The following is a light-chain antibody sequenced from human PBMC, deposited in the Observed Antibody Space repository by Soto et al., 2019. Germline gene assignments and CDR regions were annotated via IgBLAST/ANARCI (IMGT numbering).Light chain of an antibody. CDR3: QQYNSYPWT. CDR1: QSISSW. CDR2: DAS. V-gene: IGKV1-5*01. J-gene: IGKJ1*01. Sequence: DIQMTQSPSTLSASVGDRVTITCRASQSISSWLAWYQQKPRKAPKLLIYDASSLESGVPSRFSGSGSGTEFTLTISSLQPEDFATYYCQQYNSYPWTFGQGTKVEIK.